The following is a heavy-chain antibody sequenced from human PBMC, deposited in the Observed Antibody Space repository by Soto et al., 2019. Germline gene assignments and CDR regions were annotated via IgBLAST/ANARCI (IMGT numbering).Heavy chain of an antibody. CDR2: ISYDGSNK. Sequence: GGSLRLSCAASGFTFSSYAMHWVRQAPGKGLEWVAVISYDGSNKYYADSVKGRFTISRDNSKNTLYLQMNSLRAEDTAVYYCARDLPEYCGGDCYLGIFDYWGQGTLVTVSS. CDR1: GFTFSSYA. CDR3: ARDLPEYCGGDCYLGIFDY. J-gene: IGHJ4*02. D-gene: IGHD2-21*02. V-gene: IGHV3-30-3*01.